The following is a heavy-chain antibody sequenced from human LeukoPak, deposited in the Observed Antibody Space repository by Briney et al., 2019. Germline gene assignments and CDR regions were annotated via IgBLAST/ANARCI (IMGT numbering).Heavy chain of an antibody. D-gene: IGHD1-26*01. CDR1: XYTFTGYY. CDR2: ISAYNGNT. CDR3: ARVFSGSYSDAFDI. V-gene: IGHV1-18*04. J-gene: IGHJ3*02. Sequence: SXYTFTGYYXXXXRQAPXQGLXXXXXISAYNGNTNYAQKLQGRVTMTTDTSTSTAYMELRSLRSDDTAVYYCARVFSGSYSDAFDIWGQGTMVTVFS.